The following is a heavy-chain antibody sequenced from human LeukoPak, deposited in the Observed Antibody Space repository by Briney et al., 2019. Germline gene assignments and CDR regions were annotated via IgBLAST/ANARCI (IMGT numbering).Heavy chain of an antibody. CDR2: ISSGSSTM. Sequence: PGGSLRLSCVASGFTFGNYAMNWVRQAPGKGLEWVSYISSGSSTMYYADSVKGRFTISRDNAKSSLYLQMNSLRAEDTAVYYCASNKGYCSGGSCYGNWFDPWGQGTLVTVSS. CDR1: GFTFGNYA. CDR3: ASNKGYCSGGSCYGNWFDP. V-gene: IGHV3-48*01. D-gene: IGHD2-15*01. J-gene: IGHJ5*02.